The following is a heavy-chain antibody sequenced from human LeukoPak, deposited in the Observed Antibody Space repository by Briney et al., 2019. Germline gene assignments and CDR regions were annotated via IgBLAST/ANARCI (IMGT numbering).Heavy chain of an antibody. CDR2: ISSSGSTI. Sequence: PGGTLRLSCVASGFTFSNYGMSWVRQAPGKGLEWVSYISSSGSTIYYADSVKGRFTISRDNAKNSLYLQMNSLRAEDTAVYYCAVHSGYDPGLLDYWGQGTLVTVSS. CDR1: GFTFSNYG. CDR3: AVHSGYDPGLLDY. V-gene: IGHV3-48*04. J-gene: IGHJ4*02. D-gene: IGHD5-12*01.